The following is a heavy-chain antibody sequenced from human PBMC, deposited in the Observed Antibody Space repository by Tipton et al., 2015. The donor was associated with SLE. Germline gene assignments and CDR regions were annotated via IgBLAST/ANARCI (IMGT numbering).Heavy chain of an antibody. D-gene: IGHD3-22*01. CDR1: GYSISSGYY. J-gene: IGHJ4*02. V-gene: IGHV4-38-2*01. Sequence: GLVKPSETLSLTCDVSGYSISSGYYWAWIRQSPGKGLEWIGSISHSGNTYYNPSLQSRVSMSVDTSKNQVLVRLNSVTAADTAVYYCTRHDYDDNGYYMHYFDYWGQGTLVTVSS. CDR3: TRHDYDDNGYYMHYFDY. CDR2: ISHSGNT.